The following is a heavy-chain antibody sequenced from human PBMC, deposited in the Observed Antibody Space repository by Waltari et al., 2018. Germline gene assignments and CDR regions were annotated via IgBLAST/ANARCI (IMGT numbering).Heavy chain of an antibody. CDR1: GGTFSSYA. CDR2: IIPIFGKA. V-gene: IGHV1-69*13. J-gene: IGHJ6*02. D-gene: IGHD6-6*01. Sequence: QVQLVQSGAEVKKPGSSVKVSCKASGGTFSSYAISWVRQAPGQGLEWMGGIIPIFGKANDEQKFQGRVTMTADESTSTAYMELSSLRSEDTAGYYCARDLIEYSSSSGYYGMDVWGQGTTVTVSS. CDR3: ARDLIEYSSSSGYYGMDV.